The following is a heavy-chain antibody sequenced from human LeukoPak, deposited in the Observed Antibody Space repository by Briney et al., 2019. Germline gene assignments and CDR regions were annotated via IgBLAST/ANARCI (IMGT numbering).Heavy chain of an antibody. V-gene: IGHV4-34*01. CDR2: INHSGST. Sequence: SETLSLTCAVYGGSFSGYYWSWIRQPPGKGLEWIGEINHSGSTNYNPSLKSRVTISVDTSKNQFSLKLSSVTAADTAVYYCARTYCSGGSCYLPYFDYWGQGTLVTVSS. D-gene: IGHD2-15*01. J-gene: IGHJ4*02. CDR1: GGSFSGYY. CDR3: ARTYCSGGSCYLPYFDY.